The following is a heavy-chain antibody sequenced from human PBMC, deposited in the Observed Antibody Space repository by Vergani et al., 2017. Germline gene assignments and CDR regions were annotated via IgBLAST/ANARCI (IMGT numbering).Heavy chain of an antibody. J-gene: IGHJ3*02. CDR2: IYTSGST. D-gene: IGHD3-3*01. Sequence: QVQLQESGPGLVKPSETLSLTCTVSGGSISSYYWSWIRQPAGKGLEWIGRIYTSGSTNYNPSLKSRVTMSVDTSKNQFSLKLSSVTDADTAVYYCARVRRDYDFWSGYFDAFDIWGQGTMVTVSS. CDR1: GGSISSYY. V-gene: IGHV4-4*07. CDR3: ARVRRDYDFWSGYFDAFDI.